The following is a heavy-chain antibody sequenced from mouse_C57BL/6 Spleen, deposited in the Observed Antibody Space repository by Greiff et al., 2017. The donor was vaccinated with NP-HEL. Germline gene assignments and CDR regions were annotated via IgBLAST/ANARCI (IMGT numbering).Heavy chain of an antibody. J-gene: IGHJ4*01. V-gene: IGHV1-55*01. CDR2: IYPGSGST. CDR3: ARGRGQPDGDYAMDY. D-gene: IGHD6-1*01. CDR1: GYTFTSYW. Sequence: QVQLQQPGAELVKPGASVKMSCKASGYTFTSYWITWVKQRPGQGLEWIGDIYPGSGSTNYNEKFKSKATLTVDTSSSTAYMQLSSLTSEDSAVYYCARGRGQPDGDYAMDYWGQGTSVTVSS.